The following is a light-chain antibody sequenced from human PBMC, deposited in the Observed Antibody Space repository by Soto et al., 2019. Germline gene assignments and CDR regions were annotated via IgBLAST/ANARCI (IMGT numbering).Light chain of an antibody. V-gene: IGLV2-14*01. J-gene: IGLJ3*02. Sequence: QSALTQPASVSGSPGQSITISCTGTSSDVGGYNYVSWYQQHPGKAPKLMIYEVSNRPSGVSNRFSGSKSGNTASLTISWLQAEDEADYYCSSYTSSSTRVFGGGTEPTVL. CDR1: SSDVGGYNY. CDR3: SSYTSSSTRV. CDR2: EVS.